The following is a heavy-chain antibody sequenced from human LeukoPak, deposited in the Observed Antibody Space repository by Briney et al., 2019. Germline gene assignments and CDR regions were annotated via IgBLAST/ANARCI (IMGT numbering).Heavy chain of an antibody. CDR2: IKRNADGGTT. CDR3: AKEGLYSSAWEFDY. D-gene: IGHD6-19*01. CDR1: GFTFSNAW. Sequence: GSLRLSCAASGFTFSNAWMTWVRQAPGKGLEWVGRIKRNADGGTTDYAAPVQGRFSISRDDSKNTLCLLMNSLRAEDTAVYYCAKEGLYSSAWEFDYWGQGTLVTVSS. V-gene: IGHV3-15*01. J-gene: IGHJ4*02.